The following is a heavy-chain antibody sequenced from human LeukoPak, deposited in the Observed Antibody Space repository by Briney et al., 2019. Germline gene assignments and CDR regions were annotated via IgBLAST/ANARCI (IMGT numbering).Heavy chain of an antibody. CDR1: GFTFSSYA. J-gene: IGHJ4*02. CDR2: ISYDGSNK. CDR3: ARGLMGGYPRFDY. V-gene: IGHV3-30*04. Sequence: PGRSLRLSCAASGFTFSSYAMHWVRQAPGKGLEWVAVISYDGSNKYYADSVKGRFTISRDNSKNSLYLQMNSLRADDTAMYYCARGLMGGYPRFDYWGQGTLVTVSS. D-gene: IGHD3-22*01.